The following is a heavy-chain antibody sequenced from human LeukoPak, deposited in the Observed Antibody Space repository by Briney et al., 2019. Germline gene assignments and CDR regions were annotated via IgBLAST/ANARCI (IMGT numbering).Heavy chain of an antibody. D-gene: IGHD6-6*01. CDR3: ASPYSRSSWRDY. Sequence: GGSLRLSCAASGFTFSSYAMSWVRQAPGKGLEWVSAISGSGGSTYYADSVKGRFTISRDNSKNTLYLQMSSLRAEDTAIYYCASPYSRSSWRDYWGQGTLVTVSS. J-gene: IGHJ4*02. V-gene: IGHV3-23*01. CDR1: GFTFSSYA. CDR2: ISGSGGST.